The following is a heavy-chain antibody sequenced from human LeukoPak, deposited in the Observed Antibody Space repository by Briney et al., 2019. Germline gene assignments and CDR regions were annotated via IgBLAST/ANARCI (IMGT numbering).Heavy chain of an antibody. Sequence: SQTLSLTCAISGDSVSSNSAAWNWIRQSPSRGLEWLGRTYYRSKWYNDYAVSVKSRITINPDTSKNQFSLQLNSVTPEDTAVYYCAKHHLEDSSIAARDMGLGYWGQGTLVTVSS. CDR1: GDSVSSNSAA. D-gene: IGHD6-6*01. CDR3: AKHHLEDSSIAARDMGLGY. CDR2: TYYRSKWYN. J-gene: IGHJ4*02. V-gene: IGHV6-1*01.